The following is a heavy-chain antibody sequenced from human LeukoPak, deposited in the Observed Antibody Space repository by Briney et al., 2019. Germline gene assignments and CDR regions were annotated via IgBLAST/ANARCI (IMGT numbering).Heavy chain of an antibody. CDR1: VYTFTDYY. D-gene: IGHD3-22*01. CDR3: ATGYDSSGYYWVY. V-gene: IGHV1-69-2*01. J-gene: IGHJ4*02. Sequence: ASVKVSCKVSVYTFTDYYMHWVQQAPGKRLEWMGLVDPEDGETIYAEKFQARVTITGDTSTDTTYMELSSLRSEATAVYYCATGYDSSGYYWVYWGQGTLVTVSS. CDR2: VDPEDGET.